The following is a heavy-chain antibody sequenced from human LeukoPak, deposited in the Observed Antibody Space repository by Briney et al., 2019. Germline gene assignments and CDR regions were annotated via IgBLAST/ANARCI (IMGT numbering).Heavy chain of an antibody. D-gene: IGHD2-8*01. Sequence: GASVKVSCKVSGYTLTELSMHWVRQAPGKGLEWMGGFDPEDGETIYAQKFQGRVTMTEDTSPDTAYMEQSSLRSEDTAVYYCATDIVLIVYARQPGWGQGTLVTVSS. J-gene: IGHJ4*02. V-gene: IGHV1-24*01. CDR3: ATDIVLIVYARQPG. CDR1: GYTLTELS. CDR2: FDPEDGET.